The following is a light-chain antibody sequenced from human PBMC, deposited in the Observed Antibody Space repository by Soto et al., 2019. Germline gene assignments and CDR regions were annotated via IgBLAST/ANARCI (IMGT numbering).Light chain of an antibody. V-gene: IGKV3-20*01. CDR3: QQFDSSLT. J-gene: IGKJ1*01. Sequence: EVVLTQSPGSLSLSPGERATLSCRASLTLSSTFFACYKQGPGQAPRLLIYGASRRATGIPDRFIGSGSGRDFTRTVSRLETEGFAVYYWQQFDSSLTFGQGTKVEVK. CDR2: GAS. CDR1: LTLSSTF.